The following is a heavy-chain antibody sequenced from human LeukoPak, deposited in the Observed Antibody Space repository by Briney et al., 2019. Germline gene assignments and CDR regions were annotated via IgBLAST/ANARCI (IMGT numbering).Heavy chain of an antibody. Sequence: ASVNVSCKTSGYTFIGYYMHWVRQAPGRGLEWMGWINPDNGAINHAQKFQGRVTMTRHTSINTVYMELSRLGSDDTAVYYCTRERLSPGKGFDHWGQGTLVTVSS. CDR3: TRERLSPGKGFDH. CDR1: GYTFIGYY. J-gene: IGHJ4*02. V-gene: IGHV1-2*02. D-gene: IGHD4-23*01. CDR2: INPDNGAI.